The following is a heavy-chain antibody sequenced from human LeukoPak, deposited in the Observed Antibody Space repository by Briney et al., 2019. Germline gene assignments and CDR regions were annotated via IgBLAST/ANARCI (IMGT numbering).Heavy chain of an antibody. CDR2: INWNGGST. Sequence: GGSLRLSCAASGFTFDNYGMSWVRQVPGKGLEWVSGINWNGGSTNYADSVKGRFTISRDNSKNTLYLQMNSLRAEDTAVYYCAKGGRVVVVPAAIYYYYYYMDVWGKGTTVTVSS. V-gene: IGHV3-20*04. D-gene: IGHD2-2*01. CDR3: AKGGRVVVVPAAIYYYYYYMDV. J-gene: IGHJ6*03. CDR1: GFTFDNYG.